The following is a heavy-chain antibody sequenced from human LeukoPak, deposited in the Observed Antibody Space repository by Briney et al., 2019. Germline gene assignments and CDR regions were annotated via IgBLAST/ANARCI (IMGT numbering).Heavy chain of an antibody. V-gene: IGHV3-7*01. D-gene: IGHD3-3*01. CDR3: ARDYAYYDFWSVYYDQGVFDY. CDR2: IKQDGSER. Sequence: GGSLRLSCAASGFTFSSSWMSWVRQAPGKGLEWVAHIKQDGSERSSVDSVKGRFTISTDNAKSSLYLQMNSLSAEDTAMYYCARDYAYYDFWSVYYDQGVFDYWGQGTLVTVSS. J-gene: IGHJ4*02. CDR1: GFTFSSSW.